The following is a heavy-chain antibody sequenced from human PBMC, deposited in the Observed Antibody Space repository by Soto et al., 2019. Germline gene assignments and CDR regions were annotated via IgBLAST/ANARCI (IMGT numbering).Heavy chain of an antibody. V-gene: IGHV3-72*01. CDR2: IKNKANSYTT. J-gene: IGHJ4*02. CDR3: ARVPLSSASYRRAFDY. Sequence: EVQLVESGGGLVQPGGSLRLSCAASGFTFSDHYMDWVRQAPGKGLEWVGRIKNKANSYTTQYAASVKDRLTISRDDSNNSLYLQMTSLPTEDTAVYYCARVPLSSASYRRAFDYWGQGTLVTVSS. CDR1: GFTFSDHY. D-gene: IGHD3-10*01.